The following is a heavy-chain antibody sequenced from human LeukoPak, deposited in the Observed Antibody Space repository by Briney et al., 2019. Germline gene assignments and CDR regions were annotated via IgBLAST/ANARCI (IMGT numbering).Heavy chain of an antibody. D-gene: IGHD5-12*01. CDR3: ARGPSGYHNT. Sequence: GGSLRLSCAASGFTFSSYGMHWVRQAPGKGLEWVAVISYDGSNKYYADSVKGRFTISRDNSRNTLYLQMNSLRAEDTAVYYCARGPSGYHNTGGQGTLVTVSS. CDR2: ISYDGSNK. V-gene: IGHV3-30*03. CDR1: GFTFSSYG. J-gene: IGHJ4*02.